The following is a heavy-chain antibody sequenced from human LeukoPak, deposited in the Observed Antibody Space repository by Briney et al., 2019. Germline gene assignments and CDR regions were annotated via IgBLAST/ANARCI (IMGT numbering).Heavy chain of an antibody. CDR2: IIPIFGTA. Sequence: SVKVSCTASGGTFSSYAISWVRQAPGQGLEWMGRIIPIFGTANYAQKFQGRVTITTDESTSTASMELSSLRSEDTAVYYCARDLAAAGPAFDYWGQGTLVTVSS. J-gene: IGHJ4*02. V-gene: IGHV1-69*05. D-gene: IGHD6-13*01. CDR3: ARDLAAAGPAFDY. CDR1: GGTFSSYA.